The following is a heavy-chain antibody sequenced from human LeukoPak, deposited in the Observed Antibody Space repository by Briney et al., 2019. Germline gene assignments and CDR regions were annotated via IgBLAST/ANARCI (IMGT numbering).Heavy chain of an antibody. Sequence: GGSLRLSCAASGFTFSGFVMSWVRRTPGKGLEWVSGISGSGDNTLYADSVKGRFTISRDNSKNTLYLEMNSLRAEDAAIYYCAKMKGHPLPKYYMDVWGQGTTVTVSS. V-gene: IGHV3-23*01. CDR2: ISGSGDNT. CDR1: GFTFSGFV. D-gene: IGHD1-26*01. CDR3: AKMKGHPLPKYYMDV. J-gene: IGHJ6*01.